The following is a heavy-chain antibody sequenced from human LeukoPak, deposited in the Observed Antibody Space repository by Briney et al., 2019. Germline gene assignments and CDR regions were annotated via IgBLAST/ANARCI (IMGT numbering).Heavy chain of an antibody. Sequence: SETLSLTRTVSGGSISSSSYYWGWIRQPPGKGLEWIGSIYYSGSTYYNPSLKSRVTISVDTSKNQFSLKLSSVTAADTAVYYCASPGVLRYFDWSHPNFDYWGQGTLVTVSS. D-gene: IGHD3-9*01. J-gene: IGHJ4*02. CDR1: GGSISSSSYY. CDR2: IYYSGST. V-gene: IGHV4-39*01. CDR3: ASPGVLRYFDWSHPNFDY.